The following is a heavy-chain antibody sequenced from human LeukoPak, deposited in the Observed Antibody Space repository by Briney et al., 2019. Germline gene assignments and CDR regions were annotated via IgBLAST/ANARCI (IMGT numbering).Heavy chain of an antibody. Sequence: SGGSLRLSCAASGFTFSNFAMNWVRQAPGKGLEWISYISSSYSHIYYADSVKGRFTVSRDNAKNSLYLQMNSLTAEDTAVYHCARDNPWEMVRGVIDYWGQGTLVTVSS. CDR1: GFTFSNFA. J-gene: IGHJ4*02. D-gene: IGHD3-10*01. V-gene: IGHV3-48*01. CDR2: ISSSYSHI. CDR3: ARDNPWEMVRGVIDY.